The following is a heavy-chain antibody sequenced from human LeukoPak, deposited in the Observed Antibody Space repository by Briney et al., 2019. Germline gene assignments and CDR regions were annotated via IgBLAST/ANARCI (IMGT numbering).Heavy chain of an antibody. V-gene: IGHV3-11*04. CDR3: ARWGDHGTRDAFDI. CDR1: GFTFSDYY. J-gene: IGHJ3*02. D-gene: IGHD1-1*01. Sequence: GGSPRLSCAASGFTFSDYYMSWIRQAPGKGLEWVSYIISSGSTIYYADSVKGRFTISRDNAKNSLYLQMNSLRAEDTAVYYCARWGDHGTRDAFDIWGQGTMVTVSS. CDR2: IISSGSTI.